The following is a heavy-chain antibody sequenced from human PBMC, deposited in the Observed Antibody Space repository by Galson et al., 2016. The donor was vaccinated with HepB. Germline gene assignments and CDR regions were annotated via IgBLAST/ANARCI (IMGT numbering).Heavy chain of an antibody. CDR2: IDQSGST. J-gene: IGHJ4*02. D-gene: IGHD3-10*01. Sequence: SETLSLTCAVYGGSLSGYYWSWIRQPPGKGLEWIGEIDQSGSTNYNPSLKSRVTLSVDTSKNRFSLSLRSVTAADTAVYYCARAYFDYYGSGSPPRGYWGQGTLVTVSS. CDR1: GGSLSGYY. V-gene: IGHV4-34*01. CDR3: ARAYFDYYGSGSPPRGY.